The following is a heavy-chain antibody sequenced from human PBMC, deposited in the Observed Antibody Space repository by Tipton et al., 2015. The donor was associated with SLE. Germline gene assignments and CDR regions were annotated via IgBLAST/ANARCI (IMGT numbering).Heavy chain of an antibody. CDR2: IIPIFGTA. V-gene: IGHV1-69*01. D-gene: IGHD3-22*01. CDR3: ASYDSSGPTRAFDI. J-gene: IGHJ3*02. CDR1: GGTFSSYA. Sequence: QSGAEVKKPGSSVKVSCKASGGTFSSYAISWVRQAPGQGLEWMGGIIPIFGTANYAQKFQGRVTITADESTSTAYMELSSLRSEDTAVYYCASYDSSGPTRAFDIWGQGTMVTVSS.